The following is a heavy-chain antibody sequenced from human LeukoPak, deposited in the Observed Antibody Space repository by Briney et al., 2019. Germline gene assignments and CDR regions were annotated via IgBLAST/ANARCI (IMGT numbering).Heavy chain of an antibody. CDR3: ARDGDAYNFDF. CDR2: IYRDGSNT. D-gene: IGHD5-24*01. CDR1: GFTFSNYW. Sequence: GGSLRLSCAASGFTFSNYWMHWVRQVPGKGLVWASRIYRDGSNTDYADSVKGRFIISRDNVKNTLYLQMNSLRADDTAVYYCARDGDAYNFDFWGQGALVTVSS. V-gene: IGHV3-74*01. J-gene: IGHJ4*02.